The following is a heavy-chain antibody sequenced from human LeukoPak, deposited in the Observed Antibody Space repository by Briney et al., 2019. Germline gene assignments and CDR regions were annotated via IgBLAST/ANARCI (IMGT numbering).Heavy chain of an antibody. Sequence: PGGSLRLSCSASGFTFSTFPMHWVRQAPGKGLEYFSAISRNGDTTYYADSVKGRFTISRDNSKKTLYLQMSSLRPEGTAGYYCVKALTDDACDIWGQGTMVTVSS. V-gene: IGHV3-64D*06. CDR2: ISRNGDTT. J-gene: IGHJ3*02. CDR3: VKALTDDACDI. CDR1: GFTFSTFP.